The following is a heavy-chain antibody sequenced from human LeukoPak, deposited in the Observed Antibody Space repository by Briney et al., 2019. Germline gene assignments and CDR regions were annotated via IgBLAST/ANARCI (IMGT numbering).Heavy chain of an antibody. CDR1: RFTFSSYV. J-gene: IGHJ4*02. D-gene: IGHD3-10*01. CDR3: ARGGVDHYGSGTYYLMYYFDH. CDR2: ISYDGSDK. V-gene: IGHV3-30*03. Sequence: GGSLRLSCAASRFTFSSYVMHWVRQAPGKGLEWVAVISYDGSDKYYADSVKGRFTISRDNSKNTLYLQMNSLRAEDTAVYYCARGGVDHYGSGTYYLMYYFDHWGQGALVTVSS.